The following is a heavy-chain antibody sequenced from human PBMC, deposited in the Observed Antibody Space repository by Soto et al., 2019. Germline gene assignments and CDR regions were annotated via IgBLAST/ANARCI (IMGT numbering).Heavy chain of an antibody. J-gene: IGHJ6*02. CDR2: IIPIFGTA. Sequence: ASVKVSCKASGGTFSSYAISWVRQAPGQGFEWMGGIIPIFGTANYAQKFQGRVTITADESTSTAYMELSSLRSEDTAVYYCASASFNYVGGYYYGTDVWGQGTTVTVSS. D-gene: IGHD4-4*01. V-gene: IGHV1-69*13. CDR3: ASASFNYVGGYYYGTDV. CDR1: GGTFSSYA.